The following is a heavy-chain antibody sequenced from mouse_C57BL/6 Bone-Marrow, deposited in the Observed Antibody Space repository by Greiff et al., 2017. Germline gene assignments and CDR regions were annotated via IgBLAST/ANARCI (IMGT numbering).Heavy chain of an antibody. Sequence: DVKLVESGGGLVQPGGSMKLSCVASGFTFSNYWMNWVRQSPEKGLEWVAQIRLKSDNYATHYAESVKGRFTISRDDSKSSVYLQMNNLRAEDTGIYYCTSNYYGSSCYYAMDYWGQGTSVTVSS. J-gene: IGHJ4*01. V-gene: IGHV6-3*01. D-gene: IGHD1-1*01. CDR3: TSNYYGSSCYYAMDY. CDR2: IRLKSDNYAT. CDR1: GFTFSNYW.